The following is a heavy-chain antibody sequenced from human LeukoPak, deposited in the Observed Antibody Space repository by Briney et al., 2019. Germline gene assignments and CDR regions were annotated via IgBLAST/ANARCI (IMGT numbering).Heavy chain of an antibody. CDR1: GFTFSGNY. V-gene: IGHV3-53*01. Sequence: PGGSLRLSCAASGFTFSGNYMSWVRQAPGKGLEWVSIMYSGGNTHYADSVKGRFTISRDNSKNTLYLQMNSLSAEDTAVYYCARCGGDCYPGGAFDIWGQGTMVTVS. D-gene: IGHD2-21*02. CDR3: ARCGGDCYPGGAFDI. CDR2: MYSGGNT. J-gene: IGHJ3*02.